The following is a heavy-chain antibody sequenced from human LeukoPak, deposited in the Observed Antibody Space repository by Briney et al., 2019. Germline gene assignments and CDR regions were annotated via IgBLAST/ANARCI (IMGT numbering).Heavy chain of an antibody. CDR2: ISSSSSYI. CDR3: ARRDPIVATLGNWFDP. CDR1: GFTFSSYS. V-gene: IGHV3-21*01. J-gene: IGHJ5*02. D-gene: IGHD5-12*01. Sequence: GGSLRLSCAASGFTFSSYSMNWVRQAPGKGLEWVSSISSSSSYIYYADSVKGRFTISRDNAKNSLYLQMNSLRAEDTAVYYCARRDPIVATLGNWFDPWGQGTLVTVSS.